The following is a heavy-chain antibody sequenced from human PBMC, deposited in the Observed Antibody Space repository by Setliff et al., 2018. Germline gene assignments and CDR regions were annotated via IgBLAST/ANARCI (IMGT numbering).Heavy chain of an antibody. D-gene: IGHD6-13*01. CDR1: AYTFSGYY. Sequence: ASVKVSCKTSAYTFSGYYIHWVRQAPGQGLQWMGWINPNIGDTNYAPKFQGRVTMTRDTSTSTIYLELTSLRSDDTAVYYCARGGVAAAGKKGVFEHWGQGTLVTVSS. CDR2: INPNIGDT. V-gene: IGHV1-2*02. CDR3: ARGGVAAAGKKGVFEH. J-gene: IGHJ4*02.